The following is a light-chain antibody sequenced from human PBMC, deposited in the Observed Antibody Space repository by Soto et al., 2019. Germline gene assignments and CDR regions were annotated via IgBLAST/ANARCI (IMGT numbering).Light chain of an antibody. Sequence: QSALTQPASVSGSPGQSITISCTRTNSDVGSFDFVSWYQQYPGKAPKVMIYEITKRPSGVSNRFSGSKSGNTASLTISGLQADDEADYYCCSYAGSSLYVFGTGTKLTVL. CDR2: EIT. CDR1: NSDVGSFDF. J-gene: IGLJ1*01. V-gene: IGLV2-23*02. CDR3: CSYAGSSLYV.